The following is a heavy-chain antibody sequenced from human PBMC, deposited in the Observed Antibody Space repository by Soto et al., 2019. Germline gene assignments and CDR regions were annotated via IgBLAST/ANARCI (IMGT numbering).Heavy chain of an antibody. CDR1: GFTFSSYA. V-gene: IGHV3-30-3*01. D-gene: IGHD6-19*01. J-gene: IGHJ4*02. Sequence: QVPLVESGGGVVQPGRSLRLSCAASGFTFSSYAMHWVRQAPGKGLEWVAVISYDGSNKYYVDSVKGRFTISRDNSKNTLYLQMNSLRAEDTAVYYCAREDIAVAADYWGQGTLVTVSS. CDR3: AREDIAVAADY. CDR2: ISYDGSNK.